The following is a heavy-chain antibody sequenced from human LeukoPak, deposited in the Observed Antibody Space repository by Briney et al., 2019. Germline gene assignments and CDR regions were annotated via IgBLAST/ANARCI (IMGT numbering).Heavy chain of an antibody. CDR3: AKDGFRGDCIGGSCYPFDP. CDR2: ISGSGDKT. D-gene: IGHD2-15*01. J-gene: IGHJ5*02. V-gene: IGHV3-23*01. Sequence: PGGSLRLSGAASGFTFSSYAMSWVRQAPGKGLEWVSTISGSGDKTYYADSVKGRFTISRDNSKNTLYLQVNILRAEDSALYYCAKDGFRGDCIGGSCYPFDPWGQGTLVTVSS. CDR1: GFTFSSYA.